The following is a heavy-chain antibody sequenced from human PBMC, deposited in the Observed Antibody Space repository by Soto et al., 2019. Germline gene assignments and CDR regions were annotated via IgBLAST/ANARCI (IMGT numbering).Heavy chain of an antibody. CDR3: AAHPMATITYLSGRDV. J-gene: IGHJ6*02. V-gene: IGHV1-69*14. Sequence: QVQLVQSGAEVKKPGSSVRVSCKASGGTFSSYAISWVRQAPGQGLEWMGGIIPVFDTADYAQKIQGRVTLAADKSTGTAYMKLSSLRSENTAVYYCAAHPMATITYLSGRDVWGQGTTVTVSS. CDR1: GGTFSSYA. CDR2: IIPVFDTA.